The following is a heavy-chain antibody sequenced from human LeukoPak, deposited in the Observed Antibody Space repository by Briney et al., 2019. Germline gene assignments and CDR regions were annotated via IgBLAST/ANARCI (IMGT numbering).Heavy chain of an antibody. CDR1: GGSVSSYF. CDR3: ASYGVPGYYDFWSGYSGLYYFDY. V-gene: IGHV4-59*06. CDR2: IYYSGST. Sequence: PSETLSLTCTVSGGSVSSYFWSWIRQHPGKGLEWIGYIYYSGSTYYNPSLKSRVTISVDTSKNQFSLKLSSVTAADTAVYYCASYGVPGYYDFWSGYSGLYYFDYWGQGTLVTVSS. D-gene: IGHD3-3*01. J-gene: IGHJ4*02.